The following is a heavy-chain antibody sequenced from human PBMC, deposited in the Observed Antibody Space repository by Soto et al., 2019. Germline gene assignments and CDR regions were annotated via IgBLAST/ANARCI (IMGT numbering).Heavy chain of an antibody. CDR3: VRDMSGCSSSDCYLSGWFDP. Sequence: QLQLRESGSGLVKPSQTLSLTCTVSGAPITSGAYSWSWIRQPPGKGLEWIGFIYQSGSTHYNPSPKSRVTISVDRSKNHFSLQLTSLTAADTAVYYCVRDMSGCSSSDCYLSGWFDPWGPGTLVTVSS. CDR1: GAPITSGAYS. D-gene: IGHD2-21*02. J-gene: IGHJ5*02. CDR2: IYQSGST. V-gene: IGHV4-30-2*01.